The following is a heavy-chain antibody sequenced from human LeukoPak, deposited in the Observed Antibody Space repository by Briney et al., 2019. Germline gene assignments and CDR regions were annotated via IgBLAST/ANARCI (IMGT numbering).Heavy chain of an antibody. V-gene: IGHV3-30*18. CDR2: ISYDGSNK. J-gene: IGHJ4*02. D-gene: IGHD1-26*01. CDR1: GFTFSSYG. Sequence: GGSLRLSCAASGFTFSSYGMHWVRQAPGKGLEWVAVISYDGSNKYYADSVKGRFTISRDNSKNTLYLQMNSLRAEDTAVYYCAKGSVNYFDYWGQGTLVTVSS. CDR3: AKGSVNYFDY.